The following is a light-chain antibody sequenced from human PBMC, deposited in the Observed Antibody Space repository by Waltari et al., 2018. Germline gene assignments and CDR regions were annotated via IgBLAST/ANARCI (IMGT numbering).Light chain of an antibody. CDR2: GKT. V-gene: IGLV3-19*01. CDR3: SSRDSSASHVL. J-gene: IGLJ2*01. Sequence: SPELTQHPPVSVALGRTVRIPCQGAGLGTAYPILYQQKSGQDPILVLFGKTKRPSGIPDRCSGYNSETTTSLTITGAQAEDEADYYCSSRDSSASHVLFAGGTKLTVL. CDR1: GLGTAY.